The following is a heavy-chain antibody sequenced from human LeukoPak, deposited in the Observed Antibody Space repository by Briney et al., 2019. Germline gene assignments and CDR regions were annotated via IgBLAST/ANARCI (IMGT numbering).Heavy chain of an antibody. V-gene: IGHV5-51*01. CDR2: ISPGDSDT. Sequence: GESLKISCKGSGYRFTNFWIGWVRQMPGKGLEWMGIISPGDSDTRYSPSFQGQVTISADKSISTAYLQWSSLKASDTAMYYCARDLHLYDYVWGSYTPYYWVQGTLVTVSS. CDR1: GYRFTNFW. D-gene: IGHD3-16*01. CDR3: ARDLHLYDYVWGSYTPYY. J-gene: IGHJ4*02.